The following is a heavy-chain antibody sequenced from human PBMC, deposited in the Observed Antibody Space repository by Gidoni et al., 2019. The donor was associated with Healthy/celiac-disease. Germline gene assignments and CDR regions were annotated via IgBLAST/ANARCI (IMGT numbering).Heavy chain of an antibody. D-gene: IGHD3-16*01. CDR1: GFTFDDYA. CDR2: ISGDGGST. CDR3: AKVWGFLMAGGIDY. V-gene: IGHV3-43*02. J-gene: IGHJ4*02. Sequence: EVQLVESGGGVVQPGGSLRLSCAASGFTFDDYAMHWVRQAPGKGLEWVSLISGDGGSTYYADSVKGRFTISRDNSKNSLYLQINSLRTEDTALYYCAKVWGFLMAGGIDYWGQGTLVTVSS.